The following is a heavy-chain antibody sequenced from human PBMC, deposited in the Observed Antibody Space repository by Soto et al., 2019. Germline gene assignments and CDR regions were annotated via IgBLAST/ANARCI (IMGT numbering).Heavy chain of an antibody. J-gene: IGHJ4*02. D-gene: IGHD3-10*01. CDR3: AKGPYYYGSGSYLIGDY. Sequence: QVQLVESGGGVVQPGRSLRLSCAASGFTFSSYGMHWVRQAPGKGLEWVAVISYDGSNKYYADSVKGRFTISRDNSKNTLYLQMNSLRAEDTAVYYCAKGPYYYGSGSYLIGDYWGQGTLVTVSS. CDR2: ISYDGSNK. CDR1: GFTFSSYG. V-gene: IGHV3-30*18.